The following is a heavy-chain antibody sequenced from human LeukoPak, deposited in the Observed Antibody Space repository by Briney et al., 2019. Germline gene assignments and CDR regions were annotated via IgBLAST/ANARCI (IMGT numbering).Heavy chain of an antibody. D-gene: IGHD5-18*01. CDR2: ISGSGAST. CDR1: GFVFSTYA. Sequence: GGSLRLSCAASGFVFSTYAMSWVRQAPGRGLEWVSGISGSGASTCSANSVKGRFTISRDNSKNTLDLQMNSLRAEDTAIYYCVKDRYSSAYYFENWGQGTLVTVSS. CDR3: VKDRYSSAYYFEN. V-gene: IGHV3-23*01. J-gene: IGHJ4*02.